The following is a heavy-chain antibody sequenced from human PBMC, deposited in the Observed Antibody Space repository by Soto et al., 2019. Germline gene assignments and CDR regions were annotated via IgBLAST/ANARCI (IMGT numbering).Heavy chain of an antibody. J-gene: IGHJ6*02. Sequence: QVQLVQSGAEVKKPGSSVKVSCKASGGTFSSYAISWVRQAPGQGLEWMGGIIPIFGTANYAQKFQGRVTITADESTSTADMELSSLRSEDTAVYYCARQPGYCSSTSCYAKYYYYGMDVWGQGTTVTVSS. V-gene: IGHV1-69*01. CDR1: GGTFSSYA. CDR2: IIPIFGTA. D-gene: IGHD2-2*01. CDR3: ARQPGYCSSTSCYAKYYYYGMDV.